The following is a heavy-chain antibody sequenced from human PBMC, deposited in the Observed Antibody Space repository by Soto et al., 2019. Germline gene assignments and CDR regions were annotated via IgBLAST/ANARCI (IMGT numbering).Heavy chain of an antibody. J-gene: IGHJ6*02. CDR3: AKELAAGPESYYLAFGYYYYGMDV. D-gene: IGHD3-3*02. CDR2: ISGSGGST. Sequence: GGSLRLSCAASGFTFSSYAMSWVRQAPGKGLEWVSAISGSGGSTYYADSVKGRFTNSRDNSKNTLYLQMNSLIAEDTAVYYCAKELAAGPESYYLAFGYYYYGMDVWGQGTTVTVSS. V-gene: IGHV3-23*01. CDR1: GFTFSSYA.